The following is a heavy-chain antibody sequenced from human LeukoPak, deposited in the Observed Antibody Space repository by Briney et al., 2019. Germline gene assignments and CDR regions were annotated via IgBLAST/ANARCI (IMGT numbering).Heavy chain of an antibody. D-gene: IGHD1-26*01. Sequence: PSETLSLTCAVYGGSFSGYYWSWIRQPPGKGLEWIGEINHSGSTNYNPSLKSRVTISVDTSKNQFSLKLSSVTAADTAVYYCARHPELPLAFDYWGQGTLVTVSS. CDR1: GGSFSGYY. J-gene: IGHJ4*02. CDR2: INHSGST. V-gene: IGHV4-34*01. CDR3: ARHPELPLAFDY.